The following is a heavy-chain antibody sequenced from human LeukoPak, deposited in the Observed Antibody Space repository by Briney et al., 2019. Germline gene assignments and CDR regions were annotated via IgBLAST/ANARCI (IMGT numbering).Heavy chain of an antibody. CDR3: ARSFQYGDYFDY. J-gene: IGHJ4*02. CDR2: IIPIFGTA. D-gene: IGHD4-17*01. V-gene: IGHV1-69*05. CDR1: GGTFSSYA. Sequence: ASVRVSCKASGGTFSSYANSWVRQAPGQGLEWMGGIIPIFGTANYAQKFQGRVTITTDESTSTAYMELSSLRSEDTAVYYCARSFQYGDYFDYWGQGTLVTVSS.